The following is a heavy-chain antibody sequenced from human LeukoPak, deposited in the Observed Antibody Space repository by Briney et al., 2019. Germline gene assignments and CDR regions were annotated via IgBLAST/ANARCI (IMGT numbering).Heavy chain of an antibody. CDR3: ARDANRLGIDV. CDR1: GGSISSGDYY. D-gene: IGHD4/OR15-4a*01. Sequence: AQTLSLTCTVSGGSISSGDYYWSWIRQPPGKGLEWIGYIYYSGSTYYNPSLKSRVTISVDTYKTQFSLKLSSVTAADTAVYYCARDANRLGIDVWGQGTTVTVSS. CDR2: IYYSGST. V-gene: IGHV4-30-4*01. J-gene: IGHJ6*02.